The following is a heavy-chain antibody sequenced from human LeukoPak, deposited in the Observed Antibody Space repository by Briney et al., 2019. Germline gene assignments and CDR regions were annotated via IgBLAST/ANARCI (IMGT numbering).Heavy chain of an antibody. J-gene: IGHJ4*02. CDR1: GFTFSSYA. CDR3: AKDFLKRYSGYDYDYHYFDY. V-gene: IGHV3-23*01. D-gene: IGHD5-12*01. CDR2: ISGSGGST. Sequence: PGGFLRLSCAASGFTFSSYAMSWVRQAPGKGLEWVSAISGSGGSTYYADSVKGRFTISRDNSKNTLYLQMNSLRAEDTAVYYCAKDFLKRYSGYDYDYHYFDYWGQGTLVTVSS.